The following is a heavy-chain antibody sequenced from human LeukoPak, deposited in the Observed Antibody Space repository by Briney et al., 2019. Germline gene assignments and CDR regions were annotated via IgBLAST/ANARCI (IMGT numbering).Heavy chain of an antibody. Sequence: PGGSLRLSCAASGCTFSSYAMSWVRQAPGKGLEWVSAISGSGGSTYYADSVKGRFTISRDNSKNTLYLQMNSLRAEDTAVYYCAKDRATVTTVFATDGMDVWGQGTTVTVSS. CDR1: GCTFSSYA. V-gene: IGHV3-23*01. CDR2: ISGSGGST. J-gene: IGHJ6*02. D-gene: IGHD4-11*01. CDR3: AKDRATVTTVFATDGMDV.